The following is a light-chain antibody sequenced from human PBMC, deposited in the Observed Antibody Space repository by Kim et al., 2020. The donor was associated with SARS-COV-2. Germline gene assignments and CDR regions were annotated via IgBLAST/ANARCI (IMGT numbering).Light chain of an antibody. J-gene: IGLJ2*01. CDR2: DND. V-gene: IGLV1-51*01. CDR3: GAWDSSLNSLI. CDR1: TSKIGNNF. Sequence: GQKVTISCSGTTSKIGNNFVSWYQQFPGTAPKFLIFDNDKRPSGISDRFSGSKSGTSATLGITGLQPGDEADYFCGAWDSSLNSLIFGGGTQLTVL.